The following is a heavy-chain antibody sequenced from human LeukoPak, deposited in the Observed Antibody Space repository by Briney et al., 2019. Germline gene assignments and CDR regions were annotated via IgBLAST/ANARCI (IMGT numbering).Heavy chain of an antibody. Sequence: QPGGSLRLSCAASGFTFSSYAMSWVRQAPGKGLEWVSAISGSGGSTYYADSVKGRFTISRDNSKNTLYLQMNSLRAEDTAVYYCARDIGPEGYSYGLDYWGQGTLVTVSS. J-gene: IGHJ4*02. CDR2: ISGSGGST. CDR3: ARDIGPEGYSYGLDY. V-gene: IGHV3-23*01. CDR1: GFTFSSYA. D-gene: IGHD5-18*01.